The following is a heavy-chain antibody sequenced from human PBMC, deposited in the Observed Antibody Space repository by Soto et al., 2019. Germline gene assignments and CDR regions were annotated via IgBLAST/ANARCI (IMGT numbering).Heavy chain of an antibody. Sequence: ASVKVSCKASGYTFTSYGISWVRQAPGQGLEWMGWISAYNGNTNYAQKLQGRVTMTTDTSTSTAYMELRSLRSDDTAVYYCARGTRSWYYPTKIDYWGQGTLVTVSS. CDR3: ARGTRSWYYPTKIDY. CDR1: GYTFTSYG. CDR2: ISAYNGNT. J-gene: IGHJ4*02. D-gene: IGHD6-13*01. V-gene: IGHV1-18*01.